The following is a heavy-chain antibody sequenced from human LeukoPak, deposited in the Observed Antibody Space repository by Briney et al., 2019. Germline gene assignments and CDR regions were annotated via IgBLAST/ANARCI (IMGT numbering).Heavy chain of an antibody. CDR3: TSNFCTGDVCGYY. Sequence: PGGSLRLSCAASGFTFSGAAMRWVRQASGKGLEWVGRIRSKANSYAAAYAASVKGRFTISRDDSKNTAYLQMDSLKTEDTAVYYCTSNFCTGDVCGYYWGQGTLVTVSS. D-gene: IGHD2-8*02. J-gene: IGHJ4*02. CDR1: GFTFSGAA. V-gene: IGHV3-73*01. CDR2: IRSKANSYAA.